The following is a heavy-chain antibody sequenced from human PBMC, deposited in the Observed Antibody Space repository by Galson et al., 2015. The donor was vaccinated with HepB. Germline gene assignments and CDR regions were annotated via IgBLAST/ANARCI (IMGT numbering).Heavy chain of an antibody. J-gene: IGHJ4*02. CDR1: GGSISSYY. Sequence: ATLSLTCTVSGGSISSYYWSWIRQPPGKGLERIGYIYYSGSTNYNPSLKSRVTISVDTSKNQFSPKLSSVAAADTAVYYCARLRRYFDDNFDYWGQGTLVTVSS. D-gene: IGHD3-9*01. CDR2: IYYSGST. V-gene: IGHV4-59*08. CDR3: ARLRRYFDDNFDY.